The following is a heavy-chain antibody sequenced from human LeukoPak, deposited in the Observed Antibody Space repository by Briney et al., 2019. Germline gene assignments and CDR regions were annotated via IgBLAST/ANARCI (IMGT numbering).Heavy chain of an antibody. CDR2: IYYSGST. CDR1: GGSSSYY. V-gene: IGHV4-59*01. CDR3: ARGPYSYGFIDY. D-gene: IGHD5-18*01. J-gene: IGHJ4*02. Sequence: PSETLSLTCTVSGGSSSYYWSWIRQPPGKGLEWIGYIYYSGSTNYNPSLKSRVTISVDTSKNQFSLKLSSVTAADTAVYYCARGPYSYGFIDYWGQGTLVTVSS.